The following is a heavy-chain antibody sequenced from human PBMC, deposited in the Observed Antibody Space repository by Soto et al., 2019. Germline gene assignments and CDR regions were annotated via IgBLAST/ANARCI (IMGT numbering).Heavy chain of an antibody. CDR1: GGSFSGYY. CDR3: ATSYCSGCSCYLDAFDI. J-gene: IGHJ3*02. D-gene: IGHD2-15*01. V-gene: IGHV4-34*01. CDR2: INHSGST. Sequence: QVQLQQWGAGLLKPSETLSLTCAVYGGSFSGYYWSWIRQPPGKGLEWIGEINHSGSTNYNPSLKSRVTISVDTSKNQFSLKLSSVAAADTAVYYCATSYCSGCSCYLDAFDIWGQGTMVTVSS.